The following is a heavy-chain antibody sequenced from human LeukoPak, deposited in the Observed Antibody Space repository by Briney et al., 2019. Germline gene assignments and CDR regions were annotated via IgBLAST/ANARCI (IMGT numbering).Heavy chain of an antibody. CDR2: FYYSGST. D-gene: IGHD2-15*01. J-gene: IGHJ5*02. Sequence: SETLSLTCTVSGDSISSGNYYWSWIRQHPGKGLEWIGYFYYSGSTYYNPSLKSRVTISMDTSKNQFSLKLNSVSAADTAVYYCAREYRGYCSGGSCYGWFDPWGQGTLVTVSS. CDR1: GDSISSGNYY. CDR3: AREYRGYCSGGSCYGWFDP. V-gene: IGHV4-31*03.